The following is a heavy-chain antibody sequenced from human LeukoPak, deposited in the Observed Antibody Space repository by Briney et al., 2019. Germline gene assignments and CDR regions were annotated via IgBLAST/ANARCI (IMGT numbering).Heavy chain of an antibody. D-gene: IGHD1-26*01. V-gene: IGHV4-4*07. J-gene: IGHJ4*02. Sequence: SETLSLTCTISGGSISSYYWSWIRQPAGKGLEWIGRTYTRGSTNYNASLKSRVSMSVDTSKNQFSLKLSSGTAADTAVFYCARENSGSYREFDYWGQGTLVTVSS. CDR1: GGSISSYY. CDR2: TYTRGST. CDR3: ARENSGSYREFDY.